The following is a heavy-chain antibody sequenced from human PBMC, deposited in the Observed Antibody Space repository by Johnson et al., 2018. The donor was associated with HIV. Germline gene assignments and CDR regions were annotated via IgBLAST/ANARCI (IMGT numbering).Heavy chain of an antibody. D-gene: IGHD3-10*02. CDR1: GFTFSSYA. CDR2: ISGSGGST. J-gene: IGHJ3*01. V-gene: IGHV3-23*04. CDR3: VTTVRVAA. Sequence: VQLVEFGGGVVQPGGSLRLSCAASGFTFSSYAMRWVRQAPGKGLEWVSAISGSGGSTYYADSVTGRFTISRDNSKNTRDLQMNSLRAEDTAGNYCVTTVRVAAWGQGTTVTVSS.